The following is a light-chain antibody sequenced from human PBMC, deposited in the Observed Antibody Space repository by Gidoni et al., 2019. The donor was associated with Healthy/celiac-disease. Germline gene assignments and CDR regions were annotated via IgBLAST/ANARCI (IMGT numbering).Light chain of an antibody. CDR3: QQYDNLPYT. Sequence: DIQMTQSPSSLSASVGDRVTITCQASQDISNDLNWYQQKPGKAPKLLIYDASNLETGVPSRFSGSGSGTDFTFTISSLQDEDIATYYCQQYDNLPYTFGQGTKLEIK. CDR2: DAS. CDR1: QDISND. V-gene: IGKV1-33*01. J-gene: IGKJ2*01.